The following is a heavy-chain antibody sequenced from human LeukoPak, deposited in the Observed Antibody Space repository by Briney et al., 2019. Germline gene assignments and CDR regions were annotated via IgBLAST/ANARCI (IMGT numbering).Heavy chain of an antibody. CDR3: ARDYGIVGATNFDY. D-gene: IGHD1-26*01. V-gene: IGHV1-18*01. CDR1: GYTFTSYG. J-gene: IGHJ4*02. CDR2: ISAYNGNT. Sequence: ASVTVSCKASGYTFTSYGISWVRQAPGQGLERMGWISAYNGNTNYAQKLQGRVTMTTDTSTSTAYMELRSLRSDDTAVYYCARDYGIVGATNFDYWGQGTLVTVSS.